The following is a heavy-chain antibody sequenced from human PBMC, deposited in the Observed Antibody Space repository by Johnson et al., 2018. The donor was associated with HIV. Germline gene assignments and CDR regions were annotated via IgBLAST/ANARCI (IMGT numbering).Heavy chain of an antibody. V-gene: IGHV3-30*18. CDR3: AKEGYNYGVVGFDI. Sequence: QVQLVESGGGVVQPGKSLTLSCVGSGLSFSNFGIHWVRQAPGKGPEWVAVIWYDGSNKYYADSVKGRFTISRDNSKNTLYLQMNSLRSEDTAVYYCAKEGYNYGVVGFDIWGQGTMVTVSS. CDR2: IWYDGSNK. CDR1: GLSFSNFG. D-gene: IGHD3-3*01. J-gene: IGHJ3*02.